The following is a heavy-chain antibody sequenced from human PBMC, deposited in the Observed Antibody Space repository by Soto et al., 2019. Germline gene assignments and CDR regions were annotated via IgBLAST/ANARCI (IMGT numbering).Heavy chain of an antibody. J-gene: IGHJ6*02. Sequence: QVQLVESGGGVVQPGRSLRLSCAASGFTFSSYAMHWVHQAPGKGLEWVAVISYDGSNKNYADSVKGRFTISRDNSKNTLYLQMNSLRAEDTAVYYCARGYDFWSGYYYPYGMDVWGQGTTVTVSS. D-gene: IGHD3-3*01. CDR1: GFTFSSYA. CDR2: ISYDGSNK. V-gene: IGHV3-30-3*01. CDR3: ARGYDFWSGYYYPYGMDV.